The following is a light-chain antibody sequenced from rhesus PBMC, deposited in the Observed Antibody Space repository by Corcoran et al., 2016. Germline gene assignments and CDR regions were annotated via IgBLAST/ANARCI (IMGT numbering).Light chain of an antibody. CDR3: QQDNSNPRT. Sequence: DIQMSQSPSSLSASVGDRVTITCRASQGISSYLNWYQQKPGKAPKLLFYYANMLASGGPSRFSGSGSGTEFTLTISSLQPEDFATYYSQQDNSNPRTFGQGTKVGIK. CDR2: YAN. V-gene: IGKV1-32*02. J-gene: IGKJ1*01. CDR1: QGISSY.